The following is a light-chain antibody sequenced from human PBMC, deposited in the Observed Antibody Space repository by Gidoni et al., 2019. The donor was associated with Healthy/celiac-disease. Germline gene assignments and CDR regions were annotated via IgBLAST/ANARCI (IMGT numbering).Light chain of an antibody. CDR3: QVWDSSSDHHVV. Sequence: SYVLTQPPSGSVAPGQTARITCGGNNIGSKSVHWYQQKPGQAPVLVVYDDSDRPSGSPERFSGSNSGNTATLTISRVEAGDEADYYCQVWDSSSDHHVVFGGGTKLTVL. CDR2: DDS. V-gene: IGLV3-21*02. J-gene: IGLJ2*01. CDR1: NIGSKS.